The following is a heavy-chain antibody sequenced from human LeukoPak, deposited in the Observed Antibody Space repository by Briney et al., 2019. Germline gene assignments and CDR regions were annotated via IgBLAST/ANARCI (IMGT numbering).Heavy chain of an antibody. J-gene: IGHJ4*02. CDR2: IIPIFGTA. Sequence: SVKVSCKACGGTFSSYAISWVRQAPGQGLEWMGGIIPIFGTANYAQKFQGRVTITTDESASTAYMELSSLRSEDTAVYYCARESGIQLWLRAPFDYWGQGTLVTVSS. CDR1: GGTFSSYA. CDR3: ARESGIQLWLRAPFDY. V-gene: IGHV1-69*05. D-gene: IGHD5-18*01.